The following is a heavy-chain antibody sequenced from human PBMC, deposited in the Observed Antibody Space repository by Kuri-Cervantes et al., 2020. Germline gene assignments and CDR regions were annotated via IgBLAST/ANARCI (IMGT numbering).Heavy chain of an antibody. V-gene: IGHV3-30-3*01. Sequence: LRLSCAASGFTFSSYALHWVRQAPGKGLEWVAVISYDGSNKYYADSVKGRFTISRDNSKNTLYLQMNSLRAEDTAVYYCASSGRQQQLEGDFDYWGQGTLVTVSS. D-gene: IGHD6-13*01. CDR2: ISYDGSNK. CDR1: GFTFSSYA. CDR3: ASSGRQQQLEGDFDY. J-gene: IGHJ4*02.